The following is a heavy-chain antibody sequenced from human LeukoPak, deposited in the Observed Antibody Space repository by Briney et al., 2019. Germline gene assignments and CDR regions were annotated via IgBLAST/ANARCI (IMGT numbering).Heavy chain of an antibody. Sequence: ASVKVSCKASGYTFTSYAMNWVRQAPGQGLEWMGWINPNSGGTNYAQKFQGRVTMTRDTSISTAYMELSRLRSDDTAVYYCARDPGDTVTLDYWGQGTLVTVSS. CDR1: GYTFTSYA. J-gene: IGHJ4*02. D-gene: IGHD4-11*01. CDR3: ARDPGDTVTLDY. V-gene: IGHV1-2*02. CDR2: INPNSGGT.